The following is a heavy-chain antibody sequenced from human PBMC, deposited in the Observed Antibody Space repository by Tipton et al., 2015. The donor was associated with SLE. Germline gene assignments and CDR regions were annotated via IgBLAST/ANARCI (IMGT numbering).Heavy chain of an antibody. CDR2: INHSGST. Sequence: TLSLTCAVYGGSFSGYYWSWIRQPPGKGLEWIGEINHSGSTNYNPSLKSRVTISVDKSKNQFSLKLSSATAADTAVYYYARALDGYNYADYWGQGTLVTVSS. V-gene: IGHV4-34*01. CDR3: ARALDGYNYADY. D-gene: IGHD5-24*01. CDR1: GGSFSGYY. J-gene: IGHJ4*02.